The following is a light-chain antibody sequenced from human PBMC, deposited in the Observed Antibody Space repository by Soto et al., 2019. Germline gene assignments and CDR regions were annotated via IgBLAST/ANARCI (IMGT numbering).Light chain of an antibody. Sequence: DIQMTQSPSTLSASVGDRVTITCRASQSISSWLAWYQQKPGKAPKLLIYDASSLESGVPSRFSGSGSGTEFTLTISSLQPDDFATYYCQQYNSYRITFGQGTQLEIK. CDR1: QSISSW. J-gene: IGKJ5*01. CDR3: QQYNSYRIT. V-gene: IGKV1-5*01. CDR2: DAS.